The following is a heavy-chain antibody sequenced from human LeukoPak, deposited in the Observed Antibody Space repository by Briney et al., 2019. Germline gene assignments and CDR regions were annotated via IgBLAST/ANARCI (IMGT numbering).Heavy chain of an antibody. Sequence: GESLKISCEGSGYSFTSYWIGWVRQMPGKGLEWMGIIYPGDSDTRYSPSFQGQVTISADKSISTACLQWTSLKTSDTAMYYCTRLRISMVRGVILPRDNWFDPWGQGTLVTVSS. J-gene: IGHJ5*02. CDR2: IYPGDSDT. CDR3: TRLRISMVRGVILPRDNWFDP. CDR1: GYSFTSYW. V-gene: IGHV5-51*01. D-gene: IGHD3-10*01.